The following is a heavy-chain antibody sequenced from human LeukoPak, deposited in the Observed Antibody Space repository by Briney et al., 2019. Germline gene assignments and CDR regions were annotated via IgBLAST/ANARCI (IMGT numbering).Heavy chain of an antibody. CDR2: INPNSRGT. D-gene: IGHD3-10*01. CDR1: GYTLTDYF. CDR3: ARASIDGSGRHYFDY. J-gene: IGHJ4*02. V-gene: IGHV1-2*02. Sequence: ASVTVSCKASGYTLTDYFMDWVRQAPGQGLEWMGWINPNSRGTKNAQKFQGRVTMTRDTSISTAYMELSSLRSDDTAIYYCARASIDGSGRHYFDYWGQGTLVTVSS.